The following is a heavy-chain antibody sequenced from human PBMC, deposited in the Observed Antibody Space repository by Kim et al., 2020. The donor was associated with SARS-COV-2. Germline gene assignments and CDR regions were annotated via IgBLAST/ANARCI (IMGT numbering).Heavy chain of an antibody. CDR1: GGSIDAYY. CDR2: ISYSGST. Sequence: SETLSLSCTVSGGSIDAYYWSWVRQPPGKGLEWIGHISYSGSTNYNPSLTSRATMSVDTSKTHFSLRLSFVTAADTAVYYCARDRGLWNGDYYGMDVWG. J-gene: IGHJ6*02. CDR3: ARDRGLWNGDYYGMDV. D-gene: IGHD1-1*01. V-gene: IGHV4-59*13.